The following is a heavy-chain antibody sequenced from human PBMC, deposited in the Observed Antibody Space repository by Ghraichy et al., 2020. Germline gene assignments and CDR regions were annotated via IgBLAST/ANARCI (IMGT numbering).Heavy chain of an antibody. V-gene: IGHV3-21*01. J-gene: IGHJ4*02. CDR1: GFTFSSYS. Sequence: GGSLRLSCAASGFTFSSYSMNWVRQAPGKGLEWVSSISSSSSYIYYADSVKGRFTISRDNAKNSLYLQMNSLRAEDTAVYYCARDRGGYGDYVFDYWGQGTLVTVSS. D-gene: IGHD4-17*01. CDR2: ISSSSSYI. CDR3: ARDRGGYGDYVFDY.